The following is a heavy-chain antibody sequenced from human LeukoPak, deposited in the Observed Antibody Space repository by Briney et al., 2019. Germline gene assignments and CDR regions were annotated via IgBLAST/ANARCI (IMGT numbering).Heavy chain of an antibody. J-gene: IGHJ3*02. CDR1: RFTFSSYS. CDR3: ARDRGGWNAFDI. Sequence: GGSLRLSCAASRFTFSSYSMNWVRQAPGKGLEWVSSISSSSSYIYYADSVKGRFTISRDNAKNSLYLQMNSLRAEDTAVYYCARDRGGWNAFDIWGQGTMVTVSS. V-gene: IGHV3-21*01. D-gene: IGHD6-19*01. CDR2: ISSSSSYI.